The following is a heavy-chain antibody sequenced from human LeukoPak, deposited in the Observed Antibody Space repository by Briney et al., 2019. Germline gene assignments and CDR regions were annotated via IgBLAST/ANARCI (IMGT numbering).Heavy chain of an antibody. V-gene: IGHV4-4*07. J-gene: IGHJ6*03. Sequence: SETLSLTCTVSGGSISSYYWSWIRQPAGKGLEWIGRIYTSGSTNYNPSLKSRVTMSVDTSKNQFSLKLSSVTAADTAVYYCARALPPGQVWPDSAYYMDVWGKGTTVTVSS. CDR1: GGSISSYY. CDR3: ARALPPGQVWPDSAYYMDV. CDR2: IYTSGST. D-gene: IGHD5-18*01.